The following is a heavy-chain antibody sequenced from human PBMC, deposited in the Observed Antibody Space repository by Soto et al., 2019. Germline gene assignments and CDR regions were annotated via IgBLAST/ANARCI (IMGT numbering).Heavy chain of an antibody. Sequence: ASVKVSCKASGYTFTGYHVHWVRQSPGQGLECMGWINPNGGGTIYAQRFQGRVTMTRDTSLSTAYIELSRLTSDDTAVYYCAKYPLPAEANWNDGHNYFDPWGQGTQVTVSS. CDR3: AKYPLPAEANWNDGHNYFDP. J-gene: IGHJ5*02. CDR2: INPNGGGT. D-gene: IGHD1-1*01. CDR1: GYTFTGYH. V-gene: IGHV1-2*02.